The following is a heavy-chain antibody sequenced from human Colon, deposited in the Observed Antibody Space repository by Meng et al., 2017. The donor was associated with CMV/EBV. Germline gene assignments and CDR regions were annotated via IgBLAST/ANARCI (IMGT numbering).Heavy chain of an antibody. CDR3: AKDVDRSDTAPHYFYNYGLDA. V-gene: IGHV3-23*01. Sequence: GGSLRLSCVGSGFTFKSYAMSWVRQAPGKGLEWVASISGSGGGTHYADSMKGRFTISRDNSKNTLYLEITSLSVDDTAVFYCAKDVDRSDTAPHYFYNYGLDAWGHGTTVTVSS. J-gene: IGHJ6*02. D-gene: IGHD5-12*01. CDR2: ISGSGGGT. CDR1: GFTFKSYA.